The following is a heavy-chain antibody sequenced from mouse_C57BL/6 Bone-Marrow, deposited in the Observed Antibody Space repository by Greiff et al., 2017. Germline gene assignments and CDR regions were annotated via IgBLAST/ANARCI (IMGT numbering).Heavy chain of an antibody. CDR3: ARYYYGSSSYWYFDV. D-gene: IGHD1-1*01. CDR1: GFSINSDCY. CDR2: TFYSGIT. Sequence: EVNLVESGPSLVRPSQTLSLTCTVTGFSINSDCYWIWIRQFPGNKLEYIGYTFYSGITYYNPSLESRTYITRDTSKNQFSLKLSSVTTEDTATYYCARYYYGSSSYWYFDVWGTGTTVTVSS. V-gene: IGHV3-3*01. J-gene: IGHJ1*03.